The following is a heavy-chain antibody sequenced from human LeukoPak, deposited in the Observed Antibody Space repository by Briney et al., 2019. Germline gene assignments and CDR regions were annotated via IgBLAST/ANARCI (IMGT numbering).Heavy chain of an antibody. V-gene: IGHV4-39*01. CDR3: ARVLGVWWFDP. CDR1: GDSISSSSSY. CDR2: IYYSGST. D-gene: IGHD2-21*01. J-gene: IGHJ5*02. Sequence: PSETLSLTCTVSGDSISSSSSYWGWIRQPAGEGLEWIESIYYSGSTYYNTSLKSRVTISVDTSKNQFSLRLNSVTAADTAVYFCARVLGVWWFDPWGQGTLVTVSS.